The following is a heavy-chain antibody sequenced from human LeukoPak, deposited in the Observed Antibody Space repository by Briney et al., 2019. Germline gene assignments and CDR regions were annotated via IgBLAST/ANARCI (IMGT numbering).Heavy chain of an antibody. Sequence: PSETLSLTCAVSGGSISSNNWWSWVRQPPGKGLEWIGEIYHSGSTNYNPSLKSRVTISVDTSKNQFSLKLSSVTAADTAVYYCARDHPRGYYDSSGYYSVPDYWGQGTLVTVSS. CDR3: ARDHPRGYYDSSGYYSVPDY. CDR2: IYHSGST. CDR1: GGSISSNNW. D-gene: IGHD3-22*01. J-gene: IGHJ4*02. V-gene: IGHV4-4*02.